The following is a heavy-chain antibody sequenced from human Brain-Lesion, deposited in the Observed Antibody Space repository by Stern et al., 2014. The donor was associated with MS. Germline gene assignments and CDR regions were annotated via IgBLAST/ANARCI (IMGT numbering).Heavy chain of an antibody. V-gene: IGHV4-59*01. CDR2: VSYSGNT. D-gene: IGHD2-2*01. J-gene: IGHJ6*02. CDR1: GASISTYY. CDR3: ARGVGTNWQLFYYGMDV. Sequence: QLQESGPGLVKPSETLSLTCTVSGASISTYYWSWIRQPPGKGLEWIGYVSYSGNTNYNPSLKSRVTISLDTSKSQFSLKLTSVTAADTAVYYCARGVGTNWQLFYYGMDVWGQGTTFTVSS.